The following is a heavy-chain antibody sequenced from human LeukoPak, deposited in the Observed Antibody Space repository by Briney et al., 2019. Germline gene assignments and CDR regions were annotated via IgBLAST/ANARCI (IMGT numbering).Heavy chain of an antibody. J-gene: IGHJ3*02. CDR1: GFTFSSYW. D-gene: IGHD5-18*01. CDR3: RGIQLWARTYAFDI. CDR2: IKQDGSEK. Sequence: PGGSLRLSCAASGFTFSSYWMSWVLQAPGKGLEWVANIKQDGSEKYYVDSVKGRFTISRDNAKNSLYLQMNSLRAEDTAVYYCRGIQLWARTYAFDIWGQGTMVTVSS. V-gene: IGHV3-7*01.